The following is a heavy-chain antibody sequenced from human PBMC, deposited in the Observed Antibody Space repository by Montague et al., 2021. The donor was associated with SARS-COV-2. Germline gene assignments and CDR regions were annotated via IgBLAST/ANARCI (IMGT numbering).Heavy chain of an antibody. CDR1: GFTISGFE. D-gene: IGHD3-10*01. CDR3: ARGPLVRATPAFDI. Sequence: SLRLSCAASGFTISGFEMNWVRQAPGKGLEWVSYISSSSSSIKYADSVKGRFTISRDNAKDSLYLQMNSLRAEDTAVYYCARGPLVRATPAFDIWGQGTMVTVSS. J-gene: IGHJ3*02. V-gene: IGHV3-48*03. CDR2: ISSSSSSI.